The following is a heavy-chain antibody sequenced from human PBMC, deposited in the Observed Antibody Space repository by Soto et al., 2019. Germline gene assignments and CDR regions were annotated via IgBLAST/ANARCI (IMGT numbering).Heavy chain of an antibody. CDR2: INHSGST. CDR3: ARAPGRGYCSGGSCPGRWFDP. V-gene: IGHV4-34*01. D-gene: IGHD2-15*01. CDR1: GGSFSGYY. J-gene: IGHJ5*02. Sequence: QVQLQQWGAGLLKPSETLSLTCAVYGGSFSGYYWSWIRQPPGKGLEWIGEINHSGSTNYNPSLESRVTISVDTSKNQFSLKLSSVTAADTAVYYCARAPGRGYCSGGSCPGRWFDPWGQGTLVTVSS.